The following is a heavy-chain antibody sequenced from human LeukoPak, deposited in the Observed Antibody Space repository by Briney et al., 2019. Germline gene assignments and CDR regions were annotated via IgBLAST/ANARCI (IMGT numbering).Heavy chain of an antibody. J-gene: IGHJ4*02. D-gene: IGHD2-21*01. CDR1: GYSFTSYW. Sequence: GESLKISCKGSGYSFTSYWIGWVRQMPGKGLEWMGIIYPGDSDTIYSPSFQGQVTISADKSISTAYLQWSSLKASDTAMYYCARPVGPYCGGDCYSDYWGQGTLVTVSS. CDR3: ARPVGPYCGGDCYSDY. CDR2: IYPGDSDT. V-gene: IGHV5-51*01.